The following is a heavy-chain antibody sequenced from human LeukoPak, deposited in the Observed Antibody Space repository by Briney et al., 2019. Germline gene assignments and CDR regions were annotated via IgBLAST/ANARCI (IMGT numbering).Heavy chain of an antibody. D-gene: IGHD5-12*01. CDR1: GGSISSSNW. CDR2: IYHSGST. CDR3: ARLEWLRNWFDP. J-gene: IGHJ5*02. V-gene: IGHV4-4*02. Sequence: SETLSLTCAVSGGSISSSNWWSWVRPPPGKGLEWIGEIYHSGSTNYNPSLKSRVTISVDKSKNQFSLKLSSVTAADTAVYYCARLEWLRNWFDPWGQGTLVTVSS.